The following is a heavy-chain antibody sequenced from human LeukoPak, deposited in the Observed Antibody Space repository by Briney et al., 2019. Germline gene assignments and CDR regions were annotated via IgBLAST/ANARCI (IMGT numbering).Heavy chain of an antibody. D-gene: IGHD3-10*01. Sequence: ASVKVSCKASGYIFTGYYMHWVRQAPGQGLEWMGWINANSGGTNYAQKFQGRVTMTRDTSISTAYMELSRLRSDDTAVYYCARVINYYGSGSYDYWGQGTLVTVSS. J-gene: IGHJ4*02. V-gene: IGHV1-2*02. CDR3: ARVINYYGSGSYDY. CDR1: GYIFTGYY. CDR2: INANSGGT.